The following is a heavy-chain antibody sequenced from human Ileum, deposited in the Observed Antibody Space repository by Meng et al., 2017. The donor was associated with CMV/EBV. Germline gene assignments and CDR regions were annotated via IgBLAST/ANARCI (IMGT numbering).Heavy chain of an antibody. Sequence: QIPLKEPGPTVVQPTQTPTLTCPFSGFSLTTNGAGVGWLRQPPGKALEWLALIYWDDDKHYSPSLESRLTIIKDTSRNRVIFIMTDMDPIDTATYYCAYRRGGGSGWNWFGPWGQGTLVTVSS. CDR2: IYWDDDK. V-gene: IGHV2-5*02. CDR1: GFSLTTNGAG. D-gene: IGHD6-19*01. J-gene: IGHJ5*02. CDR3: AYRRGGGSGWNWFGP.